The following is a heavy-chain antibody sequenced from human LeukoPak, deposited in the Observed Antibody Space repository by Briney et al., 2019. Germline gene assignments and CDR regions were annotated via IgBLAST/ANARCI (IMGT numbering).Heavy chain of an antibody. CDR1: GFTFSSYG. CDR3: ARNTLPWRTYYYYGMDV. Sequence: GGSLRLSCAASGFTFSSYGMHWVRQAPGKGLEWVAVISYDGSNKYYADSVKGRFTISRDNSKNTLYLQMNSLRAEDTAVYYCARNTLPWRTYYYYGMDVWGQGTTVTVSS. CDR2: ISYDGSNK. V-gene: IGHV3-30*03. D-gene: IGHD2-2*02. J-gene: IGHJ6*02.